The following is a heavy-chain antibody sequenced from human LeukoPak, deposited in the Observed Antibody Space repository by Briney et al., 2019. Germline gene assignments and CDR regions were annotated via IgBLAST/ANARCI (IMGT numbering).Heavy chain of an antibody. CDR3: ARDSTGYWYFDL. D-gene: IGHD3-3*02. CDR1: GFTFSSYA. Sequence: GGSLRLSCAASGFTFSSYAMSWVRQAPGKGLEWVSVFYSGGDTHYADSVKGRFTISRDNSKNTLYLQMNSLRAEDTAVYYCARDSTGYWYFDLWGRGTLVSVSS. V-gene: IGHV3-53*01. CDR2: FYSGGDT. J-gene: IGHJ2*01.